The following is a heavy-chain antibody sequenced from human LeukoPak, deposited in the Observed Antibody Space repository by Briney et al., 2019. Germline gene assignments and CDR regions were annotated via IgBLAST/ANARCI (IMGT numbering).Heavy chain of an antibody. J-gene: IGHJ4*02. V-gene: IGHV1-69*04. D-gene: IGHD2-8*01. CDR2: IIPILGIA. Sequence: SVKVSCKASGGTFSSYAISWVRPAPGQGLEWMGRIIPILGIANYAQKFQGRVTITADKSTSTAYMELSSLRSEDTAVYYCARDPLSGGMVYALDYWGQGTLVTVSS. CDR3: ARDPLSGGMVYALDY. CDR1: GGTFSSYA.